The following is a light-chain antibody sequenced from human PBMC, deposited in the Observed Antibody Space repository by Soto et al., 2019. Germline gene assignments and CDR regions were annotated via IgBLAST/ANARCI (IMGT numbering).Light chain of an antibody. CDR2: TAS. CDR1: QTISSW. CDR3: QQSYSPSIT. V-gene: IGKV1-39*01. J-gene: IGKJ5*01. Sequence: DIQMTQSPSTLSGSVGDRVTITCRASQTISSWLAWYQQKPGKAPNLLIYTASSLQSGVPSRFSGSGSGTEFTLTISSLQPEDFATYYCQQSYSPSITFGQGTRLEIK.